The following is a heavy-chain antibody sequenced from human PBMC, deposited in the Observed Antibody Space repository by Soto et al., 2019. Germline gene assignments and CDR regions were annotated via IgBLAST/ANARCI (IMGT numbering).Heavy chain of an antibody. CDR1: GASISSGVYY. CDR2: ISYSGST. J-gene: IGHJ6*02. CDR3: AKNGQLPYYYYGMDV. V-gene: IGHV4-31*03. Sequence: PSETLSLTCTVSGASISSGVYYWSWIRQHPGKGLEWIGYISYSGSTYYNPSLKSRVTISVDTSKNQFSLKLTSMTSDDTAVYYCAKNGQLPYYYYGMDVWGQGTTVTVSS. D-gene: IGHD1-26*01.